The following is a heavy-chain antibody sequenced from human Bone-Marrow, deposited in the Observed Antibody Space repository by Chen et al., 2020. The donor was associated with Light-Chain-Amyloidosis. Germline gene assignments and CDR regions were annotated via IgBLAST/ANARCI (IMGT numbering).Heavy chain of an antibody. Sequence: CSYYWSWIRQPPGKGLGWIGHIFYTGSTNYSPSLKSRVTMSIDTFQNHFSLRLTSVTAADTAVYFCARGGAGYYGSGSYRFDPWGQGTLVTVSS. V-gene: IGHV4-61*03. J-gene: IGHJ5*02. D-gene: IGHD3-10*01. CDR3: ARGGAGYYGSGSYRFDP. CDR2: IFYTGST. CDR1: CSYY.